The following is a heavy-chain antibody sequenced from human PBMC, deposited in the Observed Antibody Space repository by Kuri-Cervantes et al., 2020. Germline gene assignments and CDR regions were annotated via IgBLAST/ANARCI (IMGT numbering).Heavy chain of an antibody. Sequence: SETLSLTCAVSGGSVGSGSYYWSWIRQPPGKGLEWIGYIYYSGTTSYDPSLKSRISMFVDTSKNQLSLRLYSVTASDTAVYYCARQGDYGDLNWFDPWGQGTLVTVSS. V-gene: IGHV4-61*01. J-gene: IGHJ5*02. CDR3: ARQGDYGDLNWFDP. D-gene: IGHD4-17*01. CDR2: IYYSGTT. CDR1: GGSVGSGSYY.